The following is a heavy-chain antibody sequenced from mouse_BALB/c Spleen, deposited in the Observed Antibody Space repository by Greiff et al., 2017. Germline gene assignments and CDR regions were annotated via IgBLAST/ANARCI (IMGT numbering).Heavy chain of an antibody. CDR1: GFSLTSYD. D-gene: IGHD1-1*01. Sequence: VKLVESGPGLVAPSQSLSITCTVSGFSLTSYDISWIRQPPGKGLEWLGVIWTGGGTNYNSAFMSRLSISKNNSKSQVFLKMNSLQTDDTAIYYCVRDYYGRGNAMEYWGKGTEGNVSA. J-gene: IGHJ4*01. V-gene: IGHV2-9-2*01. CDR2: IWTGGGT. CDR3: VRDYYGRGNAMEY.